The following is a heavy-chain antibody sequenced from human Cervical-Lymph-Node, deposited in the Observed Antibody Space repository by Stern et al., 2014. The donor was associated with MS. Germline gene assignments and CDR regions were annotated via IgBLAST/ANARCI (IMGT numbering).Heavy chain of an antibody. V-gene: IGHV3-23*04. Sequence: VQLVQSGGGLVQPGGSLRLSCAASGFTFSTYDMSWVRRAPGKGLQFVSAISTTGGNTYYADSVKGRFTISRDNSKNTPYLQMHSLRAENTALYYCAKKSGSGWYYVSWGQGSLVTVSS. CDR2: ISTTGGNT. D-gene: IGHD6-19*01. J-gene: IGHJ5*02. CDR1: GFTFSTYD. CDR3: AKKSGSGWYYVS.